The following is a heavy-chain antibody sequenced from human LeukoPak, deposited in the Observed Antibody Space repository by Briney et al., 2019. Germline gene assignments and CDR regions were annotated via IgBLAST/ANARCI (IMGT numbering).Heavy chain of an antibody. V-gene: IGHV4-61*02. J-gene: IGHJ4*02. CDR3: ARDRVPPYYYDSSGYYYYFDY. D-gene: IGHD3-22*01. CDR1: GGSISSGSYY. Sequence: SQTLSLTCTVSGGSISSGSYYWSWIRQPAGKGLEWIGRIYTSGSTNYNPSLKSRVTISVDTSKNQFSLKLSSVTAADTAVYYCARDRVPPYYYDSSGYYYYFDYWGQGTLVTVSS. CDR2: IYTSGST.